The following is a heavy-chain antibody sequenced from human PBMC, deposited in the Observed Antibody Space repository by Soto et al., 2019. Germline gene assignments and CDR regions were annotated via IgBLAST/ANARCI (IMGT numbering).Heavy chain of an antibody. CDR3: AKETVVVPADGMDV. V-gene: IGHV3-23*01. CDR1: GFTFSSYA. Sequence: GGSLRLSCAASGFTFSSYAMSWVRQAPGKGLEWGSAISGSGGSTYYTDSVKGRVTISRDKSKNTLYLQMNSLRAEDTAVYYCAKETVVVPADGMDVWGKGTTVTVSS. CDR2: ISGSGGST. J-gene: IGHJ6*04. D-gene: IGHD2-2*01.